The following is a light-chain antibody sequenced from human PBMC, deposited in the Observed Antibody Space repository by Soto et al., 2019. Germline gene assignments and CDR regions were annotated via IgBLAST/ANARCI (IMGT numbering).Light chain of an antibody. CDR1: QTISNY. CDR3: PQRDSTPYT. CDR2: DAS. V-gene: IGKV1-39*01. J-gene: IGKJ2*01. Sequence: DIQMTQSPSSLSASVGDRVTITCRASQTISNYLNWYQQKPGKAPRLLIYDASSLLSGVPSRFSGSGSGTDFTLTIGSLQPEDFSTYFCPQRDSTPYTFGQGT.